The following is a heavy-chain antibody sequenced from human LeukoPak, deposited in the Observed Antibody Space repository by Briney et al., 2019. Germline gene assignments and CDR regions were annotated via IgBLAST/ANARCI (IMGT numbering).Heavy chain of an antibody. J-gene: IGHJ4*02. CDR2: ISGSGGST. V-gene: IGHV3-23*01. Sequence: GGSLRLSCAASGFTFSSYAMSWVRQAPGKGLEWVSAISGSGGSTYYADSVKGRFTISRDNSKNTLYLQMNSLRAEDTAVYYYTRLRYRQQPDYFDYWGQGTLVTVFS. D-gene: IGHD6-13*01. CDR3: TRLRYRQQPDYFDY. CDR1: GFTFSSYA.